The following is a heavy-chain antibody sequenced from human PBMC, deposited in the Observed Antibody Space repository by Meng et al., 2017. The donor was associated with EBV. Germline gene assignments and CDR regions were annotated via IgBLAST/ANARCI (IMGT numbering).Heavy chain of an antibody. CDR1: GFTFSSYW. V-gene: IGHV3-74*01. D-gene: IGHD6-25*01. CDR2: TNENGRIT. J-gene: IGHJ4*02. Sequence: EVQLVESXGALVQPGGSLRLSCAASGFTFSSYWMHWVRQAPGKGLVWVSRTNENGRITNYADSVEGRFTISRDNTRNTLYLHMNSLRPEDTAVYFCSRDLVGSDDDWGQGTLVTVSS. CDR3: SRDLVGSDDD.